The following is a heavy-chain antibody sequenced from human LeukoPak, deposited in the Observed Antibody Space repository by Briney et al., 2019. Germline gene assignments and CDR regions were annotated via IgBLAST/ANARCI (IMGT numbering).Heavy chain of an antibody. Sequence: SETLSLTCTVSGGSISSYNYYWGRIRQPPGKGLEWIGSIFYSGSAYYNPSLKSRVTISVDTSKNQFSLKLSSVTAADTSVYYCARHGTGSYYLSFDYWGQGTLVTVSS. V-gene: IGHV4-39*01. J-gene: IGHJ4*02. D-gene: IGHD3-10*01. CDR1: GGSISSYNYY. CDR3: ARHGTGSYYLSFDY. CDR2: IFYSGSA.